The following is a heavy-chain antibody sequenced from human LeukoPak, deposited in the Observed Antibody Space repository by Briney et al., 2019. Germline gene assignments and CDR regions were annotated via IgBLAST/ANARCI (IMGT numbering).Heavy chain of an antibody. CDR3: AREDGDYAGWSYYYYMDV. J-gene: IGHJ6*03. V-gene: IGHV3-30*02. Sequence: GGSLRLSCAASGFTFSSYVMHWVRQAPGKGLEWVAFIRYDGSNKYYADSVKGRFTISRDNSKNTLYLQMNNLRAEDTAVYYCAREDGDYAGWSYYYYMDVWGKGTTVTVSS. D-gene: IGHD4-17*01. CDR2: IRYDGSNK. CDR1: GFTFSSYV.